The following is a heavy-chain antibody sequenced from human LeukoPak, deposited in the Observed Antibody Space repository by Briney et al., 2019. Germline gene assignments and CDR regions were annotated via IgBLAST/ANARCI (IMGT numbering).Heavy chain of an antibody. J-gene: IGHJ4*02. CDR3: ARAGIAAAGYPDY. CDR1: RYTFTGYH. Sequence: ASVKVSCKASRYTFTGYHMHWVRQAPGQGLEWMGWINPNTGDTNYAQKFQGRVTMTRDTSISAAYMELSWLRSDDTAVYHCARAGIAAAGYPDYWGQGTLVTVSS. CDR2: INPNTGDT. V-gene: IGHV1-2*02. D-gene: IGHD6-13*01.